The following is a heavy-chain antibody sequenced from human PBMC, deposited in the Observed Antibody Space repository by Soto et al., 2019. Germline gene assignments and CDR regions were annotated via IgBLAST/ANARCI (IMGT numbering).Heavy chain of an antibody. Sequence: QVQLVQSGAEEKKPGASVKVSCKASGYTSTRYAMXXXXXXXXXXXXXMGWINDGYGQTNYSQNFQGRVTITGDTSXXXXXMELNSXXXXXXXXXXXAGLKDFDYRGSWFDPWGQGTLVTVSS. CDR2: INDGYGQT. CDR1: GYTSTRYA. CDR3: AGLKDFDYRGSWFDP. V-gene: IGHV1-3*05. D-gene: IGHD4-4*01. J-gene: IGHJ5*02.